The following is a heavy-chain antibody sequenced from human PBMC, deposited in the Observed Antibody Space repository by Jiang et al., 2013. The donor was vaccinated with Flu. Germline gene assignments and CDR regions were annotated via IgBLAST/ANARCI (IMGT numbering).Heavy chain of an antibody. V-gene: IGHV1-24*01. J-gene: IGHJ1*01. CDR3: ATGTRGMVPEADLHYYDSSGSPDQYFQH. CDR2: FDPEDGET. Sequence: KPGASVKVSCKVSGYTLTELSMHWVRQAPGKGLEWMGGFDPEDGETIYAQKFQGRVTMTEDTPTDTAYMELSSLRSEDTAVYYCATGTRGMVPEADLHYYDSSGSPDQYFQHWGQGTLVTVSS. CDR1: GYTLTELS. D-gene: IGHD3-22*01.